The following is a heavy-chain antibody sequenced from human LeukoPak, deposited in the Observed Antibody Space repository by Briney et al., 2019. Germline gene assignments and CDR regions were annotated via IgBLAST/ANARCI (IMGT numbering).Heavy chain of an antibody. CDR3: AKGREGCSSTSCYFREYYYYMDV. D-gene: IGHD2-2*01. V-gene: IGHV3-23*01. CDR1: GFTFSSYA. CDR2: ISGSGGST. J-gene: IGHJ6*03. Sequence: GGSLRLSCAASGFTFSSYAMSWVGQAPEKGLEWVSAISGSGGSTYYADSVKGRFTISRDNSKNTLYLQMNSLRAEDTAVYYCAKGREGCSSTSCYFREYYYYMDVWGKGTTVTVSS.